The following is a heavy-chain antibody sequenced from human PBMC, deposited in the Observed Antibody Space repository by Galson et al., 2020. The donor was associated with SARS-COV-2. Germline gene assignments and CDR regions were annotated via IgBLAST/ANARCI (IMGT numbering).Heavy chain of an antibody. CDR1: GYTFTNYG. D-gene: IGHD3-10*01. CDR3: ARGGGFTLIREDKATSLDS. CDR2: ISGNNGNT. J-gene: IGHJ4*02. Sequence: ASVKVSCKASGYTFTNYGISWVRQAPGQGLAWVGWISGNNGNTNYAQRLQVRVIMTTDTSTSTAYMELRNLRPDDTAVYYCARGGGFTLIREDKATSLDSWGQGTLVTVSS. V-gene: IGHV1-18*01.